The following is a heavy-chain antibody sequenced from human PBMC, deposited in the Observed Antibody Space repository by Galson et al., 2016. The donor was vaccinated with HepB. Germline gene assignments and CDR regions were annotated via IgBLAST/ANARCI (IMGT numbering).Heavy chain of an antibody. Sequence: SLRLSCAASGFTFSSYWMHWVRQAPGKGLVWVSRINGDGSSTSYADPVMGRFTISRDNAENTLYLQMSSLKDEDTAVYYCARGKFDCSGGTCHYYGMDVWGKGTTVTVSS. CDR2: INGDGSST. CDR1: GFTFSSYW. CDR3: ARGKFDCSGGTCHYYGMDV. D-gene: IGHD2-15*01. J-gene: IGHJ6*04. V-gene: IGHV3-74*01.